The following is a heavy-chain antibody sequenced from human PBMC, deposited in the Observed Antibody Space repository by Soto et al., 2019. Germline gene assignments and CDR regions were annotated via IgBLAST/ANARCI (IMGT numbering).Heavy chain of an antibody. V-gene: IGHV6-1*01. CDR3: ARIHSRSSSDMDV. CDR1: GDSVSSNSAA. J-gene: IGHJ6*02. CDR2: TYYRSKWYY. Sequence: TLSLTCVISGDSVSSNSAAWNWIRQSPSRGLEWLGRTYYRSKWYYGYAVSVKSRITIKPDTSKNQFSLQLNSVTPEDTAVYYCARIHSRSSSDMDVWGQGTTVTVSS. D-gene: IGHD6-6*01.